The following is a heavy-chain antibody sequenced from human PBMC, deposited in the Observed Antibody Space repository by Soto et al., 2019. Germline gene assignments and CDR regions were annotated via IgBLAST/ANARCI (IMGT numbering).Heavy chain of an antibody. D-gene: IGHD3-3*01. CDR1: GFTFSSYW. CDR3: ARDLRARLHYDFWSGYYGYYGMDV. J-gene: IGHJ6*02. V-gene: IGHV3-7*01. Sequence: GGSLRLSCAASGFTFSSYWMSWVRQAPGKGLEWVANIKQDGSEKYYVDSVKGRFTISRDNAKNSLYLQMNSLRAEDTAVYYCARDLRARLHYDFWSGYYGYYGMDVWGQGTTVTV. CDR2: IKQDGSEK.